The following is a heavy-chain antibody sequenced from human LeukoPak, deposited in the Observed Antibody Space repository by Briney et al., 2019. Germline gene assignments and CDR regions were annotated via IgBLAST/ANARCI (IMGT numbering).Heavy chain of an antibody. CDR1: GYTFTSYA. V-gene: IGHV1-3*01. Sequence: ASVKVSCKASGYTFTSYAMHWVRQAPGQRLEWMGWINAGNGNTKYSQKFQGRVTITRDTSASTAYIELSSLRSEDTAVYYCARDRITIFGVVITKLDYWGQGTLVTVSS. CDR3: ARDRITIFGVVITKLDY. J-gene: IGHJ4*02. D-gene: IGHD3-3*01. CDR2: INAGNGNT.